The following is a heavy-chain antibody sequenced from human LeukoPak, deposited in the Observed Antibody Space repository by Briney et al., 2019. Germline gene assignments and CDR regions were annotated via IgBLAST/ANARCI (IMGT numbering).Heavy chain of an antibody. CDR3: AKDRNYYGSGSYYLDY. V-gene: IGHV3-30*02. CDR1: GLTFKNYG. D-gene: IGHD3-10*01. Sequence: GGSLRLSCAASGLTFKNYGMHWVRQAPGKGLEWVSIIYYDGRDKYYADSVKGRFTVSRDNSKNTLYLQMSSLRAEDTAVYYCAKDRNYYGSGSYYLDYWGQGTLVTVSS. CDR2: IYYDGRDK. J-gene: IGHJ4*02.